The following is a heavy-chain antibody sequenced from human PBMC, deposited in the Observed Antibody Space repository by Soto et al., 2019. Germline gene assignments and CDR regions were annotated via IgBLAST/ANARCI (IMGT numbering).Heavy chain of an antibody. V-gene: IGHV4-34*01. Sequence: PSETLSLTCAVYGGSFSGYYWGGIASPQGRGREWIGEINHSGSTNYNPSLKSRVTISVDTSKNQFSLKLSSVTAADTAVYYCARGRWTYDFWSGYNYGMDVWGQGTTVTVSS. CDR3: ARGRWTYDFWSGYNYGMDV. D-gene: IGHD3-3*01. CDR1: GGSFSGYY. J-gene: IGHJ6*02. CDR2: INHSGST.